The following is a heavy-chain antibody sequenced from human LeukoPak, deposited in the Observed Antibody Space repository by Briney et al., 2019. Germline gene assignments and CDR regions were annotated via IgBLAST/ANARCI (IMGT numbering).Heavy chain of an antibody. CDR3: AKDYYGSGSYPLFDY. Sequence: GGSLRLSCAASGFNFSNYAMHWVRQAPGKVLEWVAVISYEGNNKYYADSVKGRFTISRDNSKNTLYLQMNSLRAEDTAVYYCAKDYYGSGSYPLFDYWGQGTLVTVSS. CDR2: ISYEGNNK. J-gene: IGHJ4*02. D-gene: IGHD3-10*01. CDR1: GFNFSNYA. V-gene: IGHV3-30*04.